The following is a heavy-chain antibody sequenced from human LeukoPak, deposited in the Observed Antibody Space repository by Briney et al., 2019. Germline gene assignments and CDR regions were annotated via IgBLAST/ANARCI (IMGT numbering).Heavy chain of an antibody. Sequence: SETLSLTCTVSGASINTHYWGWVRQPPGKGLEWIGHSFYSGSTNYNPSLKSRVTISVDRSKNQFSLKVRSMTAADTALYLCVRDSARWSWAYWGQGTLVTVSS. CDR2: SFYSGST. J-gene: IGHJ4*02. CDR3: VRDSARWSWAY. D-gene: IGHD2-8*01. CDR1: GASINTHY. V-gene: IGHV4-59*11.